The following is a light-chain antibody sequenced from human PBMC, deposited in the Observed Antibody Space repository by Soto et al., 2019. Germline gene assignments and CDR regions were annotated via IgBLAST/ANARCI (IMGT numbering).Light chain of an antibody. CDR1: QSVSSY. V-gene: IGKV3-11*01. CDR3: QTRTHWPRT. CDR2: DAS. J-gene: IGKJ1*01. Sequence: IVLTHSPATLSFSPGERATLSFRASQSVSSYLAWYQQKPFHSPRLLIYDASNRATGIQARFSGRGSGTDFSLTISSLEPEDFEVYYCQTRTHWPRTLAPGTKVDTK.